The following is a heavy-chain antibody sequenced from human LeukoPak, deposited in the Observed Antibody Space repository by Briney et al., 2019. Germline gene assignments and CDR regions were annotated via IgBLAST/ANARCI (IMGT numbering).Heavy chain of an antibody. V-gene: IGHV3-33*08. Sequence: GGSLRLSRAVSGFTLSSYGMHWVRQAPGKGLEWVAVIWYDGSNKYYADSVKGRFTISRDNSKNTLYLQMNSLRAADTAVYYCARDAWLGTSPGFFNNYYGIDGWGQGTTVTVSS. CDR2: IWYDGSNK. CDR3: ARDAWLGTSPGFFNNYYGIDG. CDR1: GFTLSSYG. D-gene: IGHD3-3*01. J-gene: IGHJ6*02.